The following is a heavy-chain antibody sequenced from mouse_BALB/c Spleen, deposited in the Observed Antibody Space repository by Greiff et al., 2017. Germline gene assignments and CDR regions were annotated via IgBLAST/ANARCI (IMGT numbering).Heavy chain of an antibody. D-gene: IGHD2-1*01. CDR1: GYTFTSYN. CDR2: IYPGNGDT. V-gene: IGHV1-12*01. Sequence: QVQLQQPGAELVKPGASVKMSCKASGYTFTSYNMHWVKQTPGQGLEWIGAIYPGNGDTSYNQKFKGKPTLTADKSSSTAYMQLSSLTSEDSAVYYCAYGNSYAMDYWGQGTSVTVSS. CDR3: AYGNSYAMDY. J-gene: IGHJ4*01.